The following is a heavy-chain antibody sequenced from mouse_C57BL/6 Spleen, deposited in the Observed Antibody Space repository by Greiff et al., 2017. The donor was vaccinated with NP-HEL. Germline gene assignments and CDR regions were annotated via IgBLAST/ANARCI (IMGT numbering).Heavy chain of an antibody. V-gene: IGHV1-50*01. CDR1: GYTFTSYW. CDR2: IDPSDSYT. CDR3: AARGGYDGYYGAY. Sequence: VQLQQPGAELVKPGASVKLSCKASGYTFTSYWMQWVKQRPGQGLEWIGEIDPSDSYTNYNQKFKGKATLTVDTSSSTAYMQLSSLTSEDSAVYYCAARGGYDGYYGAYWGQGTLVTVSA. D-gene: IGHD2-3*01. J-gene: IGHJ3*01.